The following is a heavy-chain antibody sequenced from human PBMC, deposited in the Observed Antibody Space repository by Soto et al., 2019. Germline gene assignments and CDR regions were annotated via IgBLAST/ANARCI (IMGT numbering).Heavy chain of an antibody. V-gene: IGHV4-39*01. J-gene: IGHJ4*02. D-gene: IGHD4-17*01. CDR2: IYYSGST. CDR3: ARCRSTTVTTIKYYFDY. CDR1: GGSISSSSYY. Sequence: QLQLQESGPGLVKPSETLSLTCTVSGGSISSSSYYWGWIRQPPGKGLEWIGSIYYSGSTYYNPSLKSRVTISVDTSKNQFSLKLSSVTAADTAVYYCARCRSTTVTTIKYYFDYWGQGTLVTVSS.